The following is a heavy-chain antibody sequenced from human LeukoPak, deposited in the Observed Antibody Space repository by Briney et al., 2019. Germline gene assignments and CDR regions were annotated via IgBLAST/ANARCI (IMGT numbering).Heavy chain of an antibody. V-gene: IGHV3-23*01. CDR1: RFTLSSYE. D-gene: IGHD6-19*01. Sequence: GGSLRLSCTVSRFTLSSYEMTWVRQAPRKGLERVSGICNGGGATHYADSVKGRFTVSRDNSKNTLSLQLNSLRADDTAVYYCTRNSGWYGVSWGQGTLVSVSS. J-gene: IGHJ4*02. CDR3: TRNSGWYGVS. CDR2: ICNGGGAT.